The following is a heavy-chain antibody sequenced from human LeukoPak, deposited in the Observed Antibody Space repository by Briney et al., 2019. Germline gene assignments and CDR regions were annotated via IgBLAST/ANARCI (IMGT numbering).Heavy chain of an antibody. CDR1: GGTFSSYA. Sequence: GASVKVSCKVSGGTFSSYAISWVRQAPGQGLEWMGTIIPILDIANYAQKFQGRATITADKPTSTASMELSSLRSEDTAVYYCAEHDYGDYRYFDYWGQGTLVTVSS. J-gene: IGHJ4*02. CDR3: AEHDYGDYRYFDY. V-gene: IGHV1-69*04. D-gene: IGHD4-17*01. CDR2: IIPILDIA.